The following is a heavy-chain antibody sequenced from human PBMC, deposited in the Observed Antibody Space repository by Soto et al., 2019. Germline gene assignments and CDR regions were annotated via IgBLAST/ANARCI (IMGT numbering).Heavy chain of an antibody. Sequence: GGSLRLSCAASGFTFSRFWMHWVRQAPGKGLVWVSRINTDGSSTTYADSVKGRFTISRDNAKNTLYLQMDSLRTEDTGVYYCTRDPGAYSSTWSFYFDSWGQGTLVTVSS. V-gene: IGHV3-74*01. CDR2: INTDGSST. CDR3: TRDPGAYSSTWSFYFDS. J-gene: IGHJ4*02. CDR1: GFTFSRFW. D-gene: IGHD6-13*01.